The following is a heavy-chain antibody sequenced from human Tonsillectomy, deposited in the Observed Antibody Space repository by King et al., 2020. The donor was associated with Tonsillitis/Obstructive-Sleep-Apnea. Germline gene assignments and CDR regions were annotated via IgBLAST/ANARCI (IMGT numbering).Heavy chain of an antibody. D-gene: IGHD2-2*01. CDR3: ASAGPNYFYLTQLLHDAFDI. CDR1: GGSFSGYY. J-gene: IGHJ3*02. CDR2: INHSGST. Sequence: VQLQQWGAGLLKPSETLSLTCAVYGGSFSGYYWSWIRQPPGKGLEWIGEINHSGSTNYNPSLKSRVTISVDTSKNQFSLKLSSVTAADTAVYYCASAGPNYFYLTQLLHDAFDIWCQGTMVTVSS. V-gene: IGHV4-34*01.